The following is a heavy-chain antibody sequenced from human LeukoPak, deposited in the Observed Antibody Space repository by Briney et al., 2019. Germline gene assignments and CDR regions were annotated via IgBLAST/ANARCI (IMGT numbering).Heavy chain of an antibody. CDR1: GGSISSYY. CDR2: IYYSGST. J-gene: IGHJ5*02. V-gene: IGHV4-59*01. D-gene: IGHD2-2*02. Sequence: PSETLSLTCTVSGGSISSYYWSWIRQPPGKGLEWIGYIYYSGSTNYNPSLKSRVTISVDTSKNQFSLKLSSVTAADTAVYYCARVVVPAAIDWFDPWGQGTLVTVSS. CDR3: ARVVVPAAIDWFDP.